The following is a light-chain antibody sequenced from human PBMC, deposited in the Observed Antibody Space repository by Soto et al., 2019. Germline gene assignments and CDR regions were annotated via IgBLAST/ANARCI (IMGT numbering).Light chain of an antibody. Sequence: DIQLTQSPSTLSASVGDRVTITCRDSQSISSWLAWYQQKPGKAPKLLIYKASSLQSGVPSRFSGSGSGTEFTLTISSLQPDAFATYYCQQYNSYPYTFGQGTKLEI. CDR3: QQYNSYPYT. V-gene: IGKV1-5*03. CDR1: QSISSW. CDR2: KAS. J-gene: IGKJ2*01.